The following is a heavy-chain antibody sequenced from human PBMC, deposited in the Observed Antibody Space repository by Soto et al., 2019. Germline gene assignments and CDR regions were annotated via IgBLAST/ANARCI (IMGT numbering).Heavy chain of an antibody. CDR1: GFTFSSYA. CDR3: ASGRGRYFYYGMDV. Sequence: EVQLLESGGGLVQPGGSLRLSCAASGFTFSSYAITWVRQAPGKGLEWVSVISGSGDRTYYADPVKGRFTISRDNSKNTLYLQMNSLRAEDTAVYYCASGRGRYFYYGMDVWGQGTTVTVSS. D-gene: IGHD1-26*01. CDR2: ISGSGDRT. V-gene: IGHV3-23*01. J-gene: IGHJ6*02.